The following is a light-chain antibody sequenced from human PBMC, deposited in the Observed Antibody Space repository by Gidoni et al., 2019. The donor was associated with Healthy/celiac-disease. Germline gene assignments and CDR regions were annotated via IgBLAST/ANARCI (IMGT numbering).Light chain of an antibody. V-gene: IGKV3-11*01. CDR3: QQEG. CDR2: DAS. Sequence: EIVLTQSPATLSLSPGERATLSCRASQSVSSYLAWYQQKPGQAPRLLIYDASNRATGIPARFSGSGSGTDFTLTISSLEPEDFAVYYCQQEGFXPXTKVDIK. CDR1: QSVSSY. J-gene: IGKJ3*01.